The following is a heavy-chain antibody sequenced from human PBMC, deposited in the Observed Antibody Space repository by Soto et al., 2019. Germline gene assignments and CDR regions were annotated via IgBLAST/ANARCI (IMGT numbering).Heavy chain of an antibody. Sequence: PGESLKISCKGSGYSFTSYWIGWVRQMPGKGLEWMGIIYPGDSDTRYSPSFQGQVTISADKSISTAYLQWSSLKASDTAVYYCARESAGSGKNNWFDPWGQGILVTVSS. CDR2: IYPGDSDT. J-gene: IGHJ5*02. V-gene: IGHV5-51*01. D-gene: IGHD3-10*01. CDR3: ARESAGSGKNNWFDP. CDR1: GYSFTSYW.